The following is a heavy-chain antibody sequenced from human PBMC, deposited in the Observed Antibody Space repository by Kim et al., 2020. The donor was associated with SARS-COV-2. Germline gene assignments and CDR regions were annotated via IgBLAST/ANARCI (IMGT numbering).Heavy chain of an antibody. CDR3: ARHLWSGYYSRWFDP. J-gene: IGHJ5*02. Sequence: SETLSLTCTVSGGSISSSSYYWGWIRQPPGKGLEWIGSIYYSGSTYYNPSLKSRVTISVDTSKNQFSLKLSSVTAADTAVYYCARHLWSGYYSRWFDPWGQGTLVTVSS. D-gene: IGHD3-3*01. CDR2: IYYSGST. V-gene: IGHV4-39*01. CDR1: GGSISSSSYY.